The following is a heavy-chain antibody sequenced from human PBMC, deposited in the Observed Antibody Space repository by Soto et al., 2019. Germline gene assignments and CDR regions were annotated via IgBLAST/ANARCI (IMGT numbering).Heavy chain of an antibody. CDR3: ARDRSYSLDV. CDR2: INSDGSST. Sequence: EVQLVESGGGLLQPGGSLRLSCAVSGSTFSNDWMHWVRQAPGKGLVWVSHINSDGSSTNYADFVKGRFTIARDHAKNTVYLPMNSLRAEDTAVYYCARDRSYSLDVWGQGTTVTVSS. CDR1: GSTFSNDW. V-gene: IGHV3-74*01. J-gene: IGHJ6*02.